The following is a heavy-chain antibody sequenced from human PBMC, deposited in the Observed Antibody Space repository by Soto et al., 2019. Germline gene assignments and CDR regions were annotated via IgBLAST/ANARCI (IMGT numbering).Heavy chain of an antibody. CDR3: XREKSGYYDY. D-gene: IGHD3-3*01. Sequence: QVQLVQSGAEVKKPGASVKVSCKASGYTFTSYDINWVRQATGQGLEWMGWMNPNSGNTGYAQKFQGRVTMTRNTSISTAYMELSSXXXXXXXXXXXXREKSGYYDYWGQGTLVTVSS. CDR2: MNPNSGNT. CDR1: GYTFTSYD. J-gene: IGHJ4*02. V-gene: IGHV1-8*01.